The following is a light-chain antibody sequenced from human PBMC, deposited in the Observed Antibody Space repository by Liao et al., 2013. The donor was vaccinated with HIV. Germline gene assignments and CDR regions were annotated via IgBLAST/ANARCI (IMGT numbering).Light chain of an antibody. V-gene: IGLV3-21*01. CDR2: YDS. Sequence: SYELTQPPSVSVAPGETAGITCGGNNIGSQSVHWYQQKPGQAPILVIYYDSDRPSGIPERFSGSNSGNTATLTISGTQAMDEADYYCQAWDSSTVVFGGGIKLTVL. CDR3: QAWDSSTVV. J-gene: IGLJ2*01. CDR1: NIGSQS.